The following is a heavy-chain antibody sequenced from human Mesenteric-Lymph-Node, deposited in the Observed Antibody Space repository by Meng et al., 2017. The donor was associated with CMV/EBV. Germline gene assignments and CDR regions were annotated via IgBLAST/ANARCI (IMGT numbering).Heavy chain of an antibody. Sequence: ASVKVSCKASGYTFTGHYMHWVRQAPGQGLEWMGWINPNSGDTNYVQKFQGRVTMTRDTSINTVYMELSRLTSDDTAVYYCARDGRYCNSASCYPWWFGPWDQGTLVTVSS. D-gene: IGHD2-2*01. CDR3: ARDGRYCNSASCYPWWFGP. J-gene: IGHJ5*02. CDR1: GYTFTGHY. V-gene: IGHV1-2*02. CDR2: INPNSGDT.